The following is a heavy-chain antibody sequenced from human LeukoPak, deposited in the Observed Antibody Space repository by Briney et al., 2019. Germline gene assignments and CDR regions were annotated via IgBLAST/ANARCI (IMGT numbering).Heavy chain of an antibody. CDR3: ARDGGGTANYYYGMDV. V-gene: IGHV3-30-3*01. D-gene: IGHD2-21*02. J-gene: IGHJ6*02. Sequence: GGSLRLSCAASGFTFSSYAMHRVRQAPGKGLEWVAVISYDGSNKYYADSVKCRFTISRDNSKNTLYLQMNSLRAEDTAVYCCARDGGGTANYYYGMDVWGQGTTVTVSS. CDR1: GFTFSSYA. CDR2: ISYDGSNK.